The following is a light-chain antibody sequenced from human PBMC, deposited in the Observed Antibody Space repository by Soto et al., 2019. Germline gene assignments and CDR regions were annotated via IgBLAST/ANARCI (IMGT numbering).Light chain of an antibody. J-gene: IGKJ1*01. CDR1: QSMTTK. CDR2: GAS. Sequence: EIVMTQSPATLSVSPGEGVTLSCRASQSMTTKLAWYQQKPGQAPRLLIHGASTRATGIPDRFSGSGSGTDFTLTISRLEPEDFAVYYCQQYGSSGTFGQGTKVDIK. CDR3: QQYGSSGT. V-gene: IGKV3-20*01.